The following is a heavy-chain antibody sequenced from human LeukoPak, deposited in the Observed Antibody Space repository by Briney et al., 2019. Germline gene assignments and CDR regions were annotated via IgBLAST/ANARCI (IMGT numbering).Heavy chain of an antibody. V-gene: IGHV1-2*02. J-gene: IGHJ1*01. D-gene: IGHD3-22*01. Sequence: ASVTVSFTASGYTLTVYYMHWVRQAPGQGLEWMGWINPNSGGTNYTQTFQGRVPINRDTSISTAYMELSRLRSDDTAVYYCARDSYYDSSGYYSSEYFQRWGQGTLVSVCS. CDR1: GYTLTVYY. CDR2: INPNSGGT. CDR3: ARDSYYDSSGYYSSEYFQR.